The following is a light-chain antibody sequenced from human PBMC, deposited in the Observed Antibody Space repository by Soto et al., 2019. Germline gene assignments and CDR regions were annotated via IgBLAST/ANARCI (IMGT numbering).Light chain of an antibody. Sequence: QSVLTQPPSVSGAPGQRVTISCTGSSSNIGAGYDVHWYQQLPGTAPKLLIYGNSNRPSGVPDRFSGSKSGTSASLAITGLQAEDEADYYCQSYDLSLRGVVFGGGTKLTVL. CDR2: GNS. J-gene: IGLJ2*01. CDR3: QSYDLSLRGVV. CDR1: SSNIGAGYD. V-gene: IGLV1-40*01.